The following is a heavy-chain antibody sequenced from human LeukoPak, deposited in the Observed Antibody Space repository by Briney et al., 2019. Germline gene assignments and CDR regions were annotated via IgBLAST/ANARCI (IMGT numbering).Heavy chain of an antibody. V-gene: IGHV3-53*01. CDR2: IHSGGNI. CDR1: GFTFSSYS. D-gene: IGHD1-1*01. Sequence: PGGSLRLSCAASGFTFSSYSMNWVRQAPGKGLEWVSIIHSGGNIYYADSVKGRFTISRDNSKNTLYLQMNSLRAEDTAVYYCARDRGYAMDVWGQGTTVTVSS. CDR3: ARDRGYAMDV. J-gene: IGHJ6*02.